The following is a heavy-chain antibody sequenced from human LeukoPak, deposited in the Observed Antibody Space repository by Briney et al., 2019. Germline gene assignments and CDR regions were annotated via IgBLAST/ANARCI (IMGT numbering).Heavy chain of an antibody. V-gene: IGHV3-7*01. CDR3: ARGDYYDRFFDY. J-gene: IGHJ4*02. CDR1: GFTFSSSW. Sequence: GGSLRLSCAASGFTFSSSWMNWVRQAPGKGLGWVADIKQDGSEKYYVDSVKGRFTISRDNAKNSLFLQMNSLRAEDTAVYYCARGDYYDRFFDYWGQGTLVTVSS. D-gene: IGHD3-22*01. CDR2: IKQDGSEK.